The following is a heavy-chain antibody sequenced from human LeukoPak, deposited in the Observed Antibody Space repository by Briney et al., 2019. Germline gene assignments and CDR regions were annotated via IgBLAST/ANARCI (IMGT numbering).Heavy chain of an antibody. CDR3: AKDGQSFNSMYDYFDS. J-gene: IGHJ4*02. CDR2: IGGGDT. D-gene: IGHD2-8*01. CDR1: GFTFRNFA. V-gene: IGHV3-23*01. Sequence: PGGSLRLSCSASGFTFRNFAISWVRQAPGKGLERVSSIGGGDTHYADSVKGRFTISRDDSRSTVDLQMSSLRAEDTAVYYCAKDGQSFNSMYDYFDSWGQGTLVTVSS.